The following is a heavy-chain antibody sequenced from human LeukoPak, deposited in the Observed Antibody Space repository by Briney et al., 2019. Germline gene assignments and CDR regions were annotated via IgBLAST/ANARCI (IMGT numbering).Heavy chain of an antibody. J-gene: IGHJ4*02. V-gene: IGHV1-46*01. D-gene: IGHD6-19*01. CDR3: ARDFREVSSGWSGNLDY. Sequence: ASVKVSCKASGYTFTSYYMHWVQQAPGQGLEWMGIINPSGGSTNYAQKFQGRITMTRDTSTSTVYMELSSLRSEDTAVYYCARDFREVSSGWSGNLDYWGQGTLVTASS. CDR1: GYTFTSYY. CDR2: INPSGGST.